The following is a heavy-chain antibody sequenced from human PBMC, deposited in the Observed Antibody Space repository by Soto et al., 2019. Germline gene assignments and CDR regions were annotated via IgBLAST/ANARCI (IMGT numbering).Heavy chain of an antibody. CDR3: ASSARQVRDFGGPFDY. D-gene: IGHD4-17*01. V-gene: IGHV1-18*04. CDR2: NSGYSGDT. CDR1: GYAFTSHC. J-gene: IGHJ4*01. Sequence: GASVRVSCKGSGYAFTSHCISWVPQAPGQRLEWMGWNSGYSGDTKSAQKYQGRVTMTADKSTNTAYMELRSLRPDDTSVYYCASSARQVRDFGGPFDYGG.